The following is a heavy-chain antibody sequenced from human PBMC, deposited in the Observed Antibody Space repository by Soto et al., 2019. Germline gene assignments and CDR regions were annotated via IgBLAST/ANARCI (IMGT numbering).Heavy chain of an antibody. V-gene: IGHV3-23*01. CDR3: ARRTSGWYLDY. CDR2: ISGSGDST. Sequence: EVQLLESGGGLVQPGGSLRLSCAASGFTFSSYAMSWVRQAPGKGLEWVSVISGSGDSTYYADSVKGRFTISRDNSKTTLYLQMNSLRAEDTAVYYCARRTSGWYLDYWGQGTLVTVSS. J-gene: IGHJ4*02. D-gene: IGHD6-19*01. CDR1: GFTFSSYA.